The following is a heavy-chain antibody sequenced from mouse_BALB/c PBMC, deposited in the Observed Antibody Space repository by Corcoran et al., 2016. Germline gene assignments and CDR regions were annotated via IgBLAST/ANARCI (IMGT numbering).Heavy chain of an antibody. CDR1: GYSFTGYT. V-gene: IGHV1-18*01. D-gene: IGHD1-1*01. CDR2: IRPYNGGT. CDR3: ARYYCGSCFFAY. Sequence: VQLQQSGPELVKPGASMKISCKAYGYSFTGYTMNWVKQSHGKNLEWIGVIRPYNGGTNYNEKFKGKASLTEDKSSRTSYMQLSSLTSEDSAVYYCARYYCGSCFFAYWGQGTPLTVSA. J-gene: IGHJ2*01.